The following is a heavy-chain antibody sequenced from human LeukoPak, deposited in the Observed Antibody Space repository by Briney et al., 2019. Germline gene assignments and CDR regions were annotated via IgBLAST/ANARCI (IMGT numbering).Heavy chain of an antibody. J-gene: IGHJ4*02. V-gene: IGHV4-4*07. D-gene: IGHD6-19*01. CDR3: ARGKVVAGTPGQNSWDY. CDR2: IYTSGST. Sequence: SETLSLTCTVSGGSISSYYWNWIRQPAGKGLHWVGRIYTSGSTNYNPSLKSRVSMSVDTSKNQFSLKLSSVTAADTAVYYCARGKVVAGTPGQNSWDYWGQGTLVTVSS. CDR1: GGSISSYY.